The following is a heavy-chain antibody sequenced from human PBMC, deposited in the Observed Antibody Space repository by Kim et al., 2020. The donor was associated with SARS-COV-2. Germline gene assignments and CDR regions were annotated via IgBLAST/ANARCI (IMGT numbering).Heavy chain of an antibody. J-gene: IGHJ6*02. V-gene: IGHV4-34*01. Sequence: SETLSLTCAVYGGSVSDYYWSWIRQPPGKGLEWIGEINDSGSTNYIPSLKSRVTISVDTSKKQFSLKMSSVTAADTAVYYCARESIAGHYYYAMDVWGQG. CDR3: ARESIAGHYYYAMDV. CDR1: GGSVSDYY. D-gene: IGHD6-6*01. CDR2: INDSGST.